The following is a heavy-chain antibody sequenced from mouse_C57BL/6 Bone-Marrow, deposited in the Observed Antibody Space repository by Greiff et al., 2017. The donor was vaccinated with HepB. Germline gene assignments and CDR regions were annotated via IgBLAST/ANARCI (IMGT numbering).Heavy chain of an antibody. CDR1: GYTFTSYW. J-gene: IGHJ4*01. V-gene: IGHV1-53*01. CDR2: INPSNGGT. D-gene: IGHD3-2*02. CDR3: ADSSGYGDAMDY. Sequence: QVQLQQPGTELVKPGASVKLSCKASGYTFTSYWMHWVKQRPGQGLEWLGNINPSNGGTNYNEKFKSKATLTVDKSSSTAYMQLSSLTSEDSAVYYCADSSGYGDAMDYWGQGTSVTVSS.